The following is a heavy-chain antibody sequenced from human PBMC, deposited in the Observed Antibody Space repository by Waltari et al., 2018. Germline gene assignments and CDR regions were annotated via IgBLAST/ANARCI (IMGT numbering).Heavy chain of an antibody. J-gene: IGHJ6*02. V-gene: IGHV1-3*01. CDR2: INAGNGNT. Sequence: QVQLVQSGAEVKKPGASVKVSCKASGYTFTSYALHWVRQAPGPRLEWMGWINAGNGNTKYSQKCQGRVTITRDTSASTAYMELSSLRSEDTAVYYCARGMITFGGVIAGHYYYYGMDVWGQGTTVTVSS. CDR3: ARGMITFGGVIAGHYYYYGMDV. D-gene: IGHD3-16*02. CDR1: GYTFTSYA.